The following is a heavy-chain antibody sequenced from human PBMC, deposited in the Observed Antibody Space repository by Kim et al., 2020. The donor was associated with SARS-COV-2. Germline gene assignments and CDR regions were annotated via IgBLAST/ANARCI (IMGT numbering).Heavy chain of an antibody. Sequence: ASVKVSCKASGYTFTNYAMHWVRQAPGQRLEWMGWINAGNGDTKYSQKFQGGVTITRDTSAGTAYLDLSSLGSEETAVYYCARVEASGWNYYWGQGTLVT. CDR3: ARVEASGWNYY. J-gene: IGHJ4*02. CDR1: GYTFTNYA. D-gene: IGHD6-19*01. V-gene: IGHV1-3*01. CDR2: INAGNGDT.